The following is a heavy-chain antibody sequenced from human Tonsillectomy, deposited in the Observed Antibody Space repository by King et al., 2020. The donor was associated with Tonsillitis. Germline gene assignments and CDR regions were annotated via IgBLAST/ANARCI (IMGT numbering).Heavy chain of an antibody. CDR1: GFTFSSYS. CDR3: ASSGYSSGWPFDY. CDR2: ISSSSSTI. V-gene: IGHV3-48*01. Sequence: QLVESGGGLVQPGGSLRLSCAASGFTFSSYSMNWVRQAPGKGLEWVSYISSSSSTIYYADSVKGRFTISRDNAKKSLNLQMNSLRAEDTAVYYCASSGYSSGWPFDYWGQGILVTVSS. J-gene: IGHJ4*02. D-gene: IGHD6-19*01.